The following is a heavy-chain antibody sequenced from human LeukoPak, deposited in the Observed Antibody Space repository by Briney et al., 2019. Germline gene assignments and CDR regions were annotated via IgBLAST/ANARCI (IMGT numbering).Heavy chain of an antibody. CDR1: GGSISSYY. CDR3: ARRTERGVVTYWYFDL. CDR2: IYYSGST. Sequence: PSETLSLTCTVSGGSISSYYWSWIRQPPGKGLEWIGYIYYSGSTNYNPSLKSRVTISVDTSKNQFSLKLSSVTAADTAVYYCARRTERGVVTYWYFDLWGRGTLVTVSS. J-gene: IGHJ2*01. D-gene: IGHD2-21*02. V-gene: IGHV4-59*08.